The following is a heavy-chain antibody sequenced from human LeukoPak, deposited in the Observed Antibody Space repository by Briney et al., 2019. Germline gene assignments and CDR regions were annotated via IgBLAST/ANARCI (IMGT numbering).Heavy chain of an antibody. D-gene: IGHD6-19*01. CDR3: AKEQWLVPYFDY. CDR1: GFTFDDYA. V-gene: IGHV3-9*01. CDR2: ISWNSGSI. Sequence: PGRSLRLSCAASGFTFDDYAMHWVRQAPGKGLEWVSGISWNSGSIGYADSVKGRFTISRDNAKNSLYLQMNSLRAEDTALYYCAKEQWLVPYFDYWGQGTLVTVSS. J-gene: IGHJ4*02.